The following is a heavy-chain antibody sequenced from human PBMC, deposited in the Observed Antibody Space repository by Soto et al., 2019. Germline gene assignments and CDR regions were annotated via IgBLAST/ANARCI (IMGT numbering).Heavy chain of an antibody. CDR3: ARDGFYGSGSYSH. CDR2: ISGSGGST. D-gene: IGHD3-10*01. J-gene: IGHJ4*02. V-gene: IGHV3-23*01. CDR1: GFTFSSYA. Sequence: PGGSLRLSCAASGFTFSSYAMSWVRQAPGKGLEWVSAISGSGGSTYYADSVKGRFTISRDNSKNTLYLQMNSLRAVDMAVYYCARDGFYGSGSYSHWGQGTLVTVSS.